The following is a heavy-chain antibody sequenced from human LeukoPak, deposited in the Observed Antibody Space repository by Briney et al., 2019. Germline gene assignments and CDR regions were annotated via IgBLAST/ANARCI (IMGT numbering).Heavy chain of an antibody. CDR3: ARGDGGNIDY. V-gene: IGHV4-59*01. D-gene: IGHD4-23*01. Sequence: SETLSLTCTVSGGSISSYYWSWIRQPPGRGLEWIGYIYYSGSTNYNPSLKSRATISVDTSKNQFSLKLSSVTAADTAVYYCARGDGGNIDYWGQGTLVTVSS. CDR1: GGSISSYY. CDR2: IYYSGST. J-gene: IGHJ4*02.